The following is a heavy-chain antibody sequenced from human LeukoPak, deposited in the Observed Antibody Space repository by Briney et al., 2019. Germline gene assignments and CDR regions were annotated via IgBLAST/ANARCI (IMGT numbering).Heavy chain of an antibody. J-gene: IGHJ4*02. CDR2: ISSGGTYE. Sequence: GGSLRLSCAASGFTFSSYWMSWVRQAPGKGLEWVSLISSGGTYEYYADSVKGRFTISRDNSKNTLYLQLNSLRAEDTAVYYCARDSTYYYDSGSSGPHYFDNWGQGTLVTVSS. CDR3: ARDSTYYYDSGSSGPHYFDN. V-gene: IGHV3-30*01. D-gene: IGHD3-10*01. CDR1: GFTFSSYW.